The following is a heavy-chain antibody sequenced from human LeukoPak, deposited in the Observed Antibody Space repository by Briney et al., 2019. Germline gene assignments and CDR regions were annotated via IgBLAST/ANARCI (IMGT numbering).Heavy chain of an antibody. CDR2: INPNNGNT. CDR1: GYTFTGYY. Sequence: ASVKVSCKASGYTFTGYYMHWVRQAPGQGLEWMGWINPNNGNTNYAQKLQGRVTMTTDTSTSTAYMELRSLRSDDTAVYYCARDREVWLRPRRRYYFHYWGQGTLVTVSS. CDR3: ARDREVWLRPRRRYYFHY. D-gene: IGHD5-12*01. V-gene: IGHV1-18*04. J-gene: IGHJ4*02.